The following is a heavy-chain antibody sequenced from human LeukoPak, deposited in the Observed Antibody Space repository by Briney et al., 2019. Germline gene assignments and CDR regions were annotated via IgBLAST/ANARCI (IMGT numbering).Heavy chain of an antibody. CDR2: INPNSGGT. D-gene: IGHD6-19*01. CDR3: ARDRGIAVAGRDY. CDR1: VYTFTVYY. V-gene: IGHV1-2*02. J-gene: IGHJ4*02. Sequence: ASVKVSCKASVYTFTVYYMHWVRQAPGQGLEWMGWINPNSGGTNYAQKFQGRVTMTRDTSISTAYMELSRLRSDDTAVYYCARDRGIAVAGRDYWGQGTLVTVSS.